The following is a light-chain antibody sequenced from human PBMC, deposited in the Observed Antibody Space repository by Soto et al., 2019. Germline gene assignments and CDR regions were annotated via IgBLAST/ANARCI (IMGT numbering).Light chain of an antibody. J-gene: IGKJ1*01. Sequence: DIQMTQSPPFLSASVGDRVTITCRASQGISNFLNWYQHKRGEAPNLLIYGASNLQTGVPSRFSGNGSGTDFALTINSLQPEDFATYYCQQSFSTPPTFGQGTNVEI. CDR2: GAS. CDR1: QGISNF. V-gene: IGKV1-39*01. CDR3: QQSFSTPPT.